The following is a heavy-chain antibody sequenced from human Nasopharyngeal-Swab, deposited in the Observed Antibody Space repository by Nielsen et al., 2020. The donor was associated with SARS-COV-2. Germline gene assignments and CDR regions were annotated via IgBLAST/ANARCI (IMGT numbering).Heavy chain of an antibody. CDR1: GFTFGNYA. V-gene: IGHV3-23*01. CDR2: ISSRGDRT. Sequence: GESLKISCAASGFTFGNYAMNWVRQAPGKGLEWVSRISSRGDRTYYADSVRGRFTVSRENSKDTLYLQMNTLRAEDTALYYCARFTDCGGDCPSDYWGQGTLVTVSS. D-gene: IGHD2-21*02. J-gene: IGHJ4*02. CDR3: ARFTDCGGDCPSDY.